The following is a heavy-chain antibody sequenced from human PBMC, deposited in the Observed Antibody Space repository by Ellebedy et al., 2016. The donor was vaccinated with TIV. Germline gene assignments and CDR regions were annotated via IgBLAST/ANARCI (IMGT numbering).Heavy chain of an antibody. CDR2: TSGGGITT. Sequence: GESLKIPCAASGFTFSTYAVSWVRPAPGKGLEWVSGTSGGGITTSYADSVKGRLTISRDNSKNLVFLEMNSLRAEDTAVYYCAKGWGVFDYWGQGTLVTVSS. J-gene: IGHJ4*02. V-gene: IGHV3-23*01. CDR1: GFTFSTYA. CDR3: AKGWGVFDY. D-gene: IGHD3-16*01.